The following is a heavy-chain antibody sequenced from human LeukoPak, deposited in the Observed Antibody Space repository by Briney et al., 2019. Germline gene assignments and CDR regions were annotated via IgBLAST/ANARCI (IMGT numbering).Heavy chain of an antibody. CDR2: ISGSGGST. CDR1: GFTFSSYA. D-gene: IGHD1-26*01. CDR3: AKGGNYYYYYGMDV. Sequence: GGSLRLSCAASGFTFSSYAMSWVRQAPGKGLEWVSGISGSGGSTYYADSVKGRFTISRDNSKNTLYLQMNSLRAEDTAVYYCAKGGNYYYYYGMDVWGQGATVTVSS. V-gene: IGHV3-23*01. J-gene: IGHJ6*02.